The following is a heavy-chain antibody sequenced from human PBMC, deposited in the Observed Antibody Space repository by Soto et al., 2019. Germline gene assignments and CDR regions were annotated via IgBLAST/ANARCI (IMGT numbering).Heavy chain of an antibody. D-gene: IGHD3-3*01. Sequence: GGSLRLSCAASGFTFSSYAMSWVRQAPGKGLEWVSAISGSGGSTYYADSVKGRFTISRDNSKNTLYLQMNSLRAEDTAVYYCAKGVGDFWSAVYYYYYMDVWGKGTTVTVSS. J-gene: IGHJ6*03. CDR1: GFTFSSYA. CDR3: AKGVGDFWSAVYYYYYMDV. V-gene: IGHV3-23*01. CDR2: ISGSGGST.